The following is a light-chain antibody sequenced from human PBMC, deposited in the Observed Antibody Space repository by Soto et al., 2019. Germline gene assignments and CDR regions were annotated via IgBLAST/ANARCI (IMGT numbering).Light chain of an antibody. V-gene: IGKV3-20*01. CDR1: QSVSSTY. Sequence: EIVLTQSPGTLSLSPGERATLSCRASQSVSSTYLAWYQQKPGQAPRLLIYGASSRATGIPDRFSGSGSGTDFTLTISRLEPEDFAVYYCQHYGSSRWTF. J-gene: IGKJ1*01. CDR3: QHYGSSRWT. CDR2: GAS.